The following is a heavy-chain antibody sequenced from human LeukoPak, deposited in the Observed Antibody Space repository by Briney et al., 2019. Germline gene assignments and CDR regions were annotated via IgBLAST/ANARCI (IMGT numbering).Heavy chain of an antibody. CDR1: GDSVSSTNYY. CDR2: IRYSESA. J-gene: IGHJ4*02. Sequence: PSETLSLTCTVSGDSVSSTNYYWGWIRQPPGRGLEWIASIRYSESAYYSPSLKSRATISVDTSKNQFSLRLRSLTATDTAVYYCATQDSSHYWGQGTLVTVSS. D-gene: IGHD3-22*01. CDR3: ATQDSSHY. V-gene: IGHV4-39*01.